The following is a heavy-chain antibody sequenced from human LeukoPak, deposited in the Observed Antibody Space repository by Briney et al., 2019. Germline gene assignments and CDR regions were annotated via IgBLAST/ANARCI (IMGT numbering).Heavy chain of an antibody. D-gene: IGHD6-19*01. CDR2: ISSSGSTI. V-gene: IGHV3-48*03. CDR1: GFTFSSYE. Sequence: GGSLRLSCAASGFTFSSYEMNWVRQAPGKGLEWVSYISSSGSTIYYADSVKGRFTISRDNAKNSVYLQMNSLRAEDTAVYYCAREHLGVAAADYWGQGTLVTVSS. CDR3: AREHLGVAAADY. J-gene: IGHJ4*02.